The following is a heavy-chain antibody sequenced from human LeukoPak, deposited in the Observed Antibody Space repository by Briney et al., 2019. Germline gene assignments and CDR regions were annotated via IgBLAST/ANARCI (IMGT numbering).Heavy chain of an antibody. Sequence: SETLSLTCTVSGGSISSSNYYWGWIRQPPGKRLEWIGSIYYSGSTYYNPSLKSRVTISVDTSKNQFSLKVSSVTAADTAVYYCARRPFWSGYSYYFDYWGQGTLVTVSS. CDR2: IYYSGST. CDR3: ARRPFWSGYSYYFDY. V-gene: IGHV4-39*01. D-gene: IGHD3-3*01. J-gene: IGHJ4*02. CDR1: GGSISSSNYY.